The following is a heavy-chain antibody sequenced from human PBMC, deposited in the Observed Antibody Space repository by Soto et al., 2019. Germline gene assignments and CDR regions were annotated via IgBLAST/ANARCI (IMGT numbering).Heavy chain of an antibody. V-gene: IGHV4-59*01. CDR1: DGSISNFY. J-gene: IGHJ4*02. CDR3: ARAPMVLTRSYFDS. D-gene: IGHD3-22*01. CDR2: ISSSGDT. Sequence: SETLSLTCTVSDGSISNFYWSWIRQPPGKGLEWIGYISSSGDTNYNPSLKSRVSISVDTSKNQFSLNLTSVTAADTAVYYCARAPMVLTRSYFDSWGQGTPVTVSS.